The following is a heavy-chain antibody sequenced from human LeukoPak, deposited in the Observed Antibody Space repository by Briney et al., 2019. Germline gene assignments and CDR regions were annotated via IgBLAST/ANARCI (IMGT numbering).Heavy chain of an antibody. V-gene: IGHV4-31*03. D-gene: IGHD3-10*02. CDR2: IYYSGST. CDR1: GGSISSGGYY. Sequence: SETLSLTCTVSGGSISSGGYYWSWIRQHPGKGLEWIGYIYYSGSTYYNPSLKSRVTISVDTSKNQFSLKLSSVTAADTAVYYCARATVMFGEFATWGQGPLVTVSS. J-gene: IGHJ5*02. CDR3: ARATVMFGEFAT.